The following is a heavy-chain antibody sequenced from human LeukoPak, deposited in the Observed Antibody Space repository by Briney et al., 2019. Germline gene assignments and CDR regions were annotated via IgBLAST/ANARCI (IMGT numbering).Heavy chain of an antibody. V-gene: IGHV3-7*01. CDR1: GFTFGTYW. CDR3: ARDRYSSI. D-gene: IGHD6-19*01. J-gene: IGHJ4*02. Sequence: GGSLRLSCAASGFTFGTYWMTWVRHLPGKGLEWVANIKQDGSQKYYVDSVKGRFTISRDNAKNSLYLQMNSLRAEDTAVYYCARDRYSSIWGQGTLVTVTS. CDR2: IKQDGSQK.